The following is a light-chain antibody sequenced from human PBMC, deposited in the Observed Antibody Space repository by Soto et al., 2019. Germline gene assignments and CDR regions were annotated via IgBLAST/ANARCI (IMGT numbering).Light chain of an antibody. CDR2: GAS. Sequence: EIVLTQSPGTLSFFPGERATLSCRASQSVSSRYSAWYQQKPGQAPRLLFYGASNRATGIPDRFSGTGSGTDFTLTISRLEPEDFAVYYCQQYGSSPYTFGLGTKLEIK. CDR1: QSVSSRY. V-gene: IGKV3-20*01. CDR3: QQYGSSPYT. J-gene: IGKJ2*01.